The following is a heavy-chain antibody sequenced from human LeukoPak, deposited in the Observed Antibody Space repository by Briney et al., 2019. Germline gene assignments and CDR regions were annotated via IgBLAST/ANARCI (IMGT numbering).Heavy chain of an antibody. CDR3: GRAGPVTKDHFMDV. V-gene: IGHV3-21*01. CDR2: ISSSSSYI. J-gene: IGHJ6*03. CDR1: GFTFSRYS. D-gene: IGHD2-2*01. Sequence: GGSLRLSCAASGFTFSRYSMNWVRQAPGKGLEWVSSISSSSSYIYYANSVKGRFTISRDNAKNSLFLQMNSLSAEDTAVYYCGRAGPVTKDHFMDVWGKGTTVTVSS.